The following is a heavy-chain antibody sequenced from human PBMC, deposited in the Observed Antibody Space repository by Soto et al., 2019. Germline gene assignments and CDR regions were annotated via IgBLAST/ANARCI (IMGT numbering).Heavy chain of an antibody. CDR1: GGTFSSYT. CDR2: IIPILGIA. J-gene: IGHJ4*02. Sequence: QVQLVQSGAEVKKPGSSVKVSCKASGGTFSSYTISWVRQAPGQGLEWMGRIIPILGIANYAQKFQGRVTITADKSTSTAYMELSSLRSEDTAVYYCARVPAYGSGSSGDYWGQGTLVTVSS. V-gene: IGHV1-69*02. CDR3: ARVPAYGSGSSGDY. D-gene: IGHD3-10*01.